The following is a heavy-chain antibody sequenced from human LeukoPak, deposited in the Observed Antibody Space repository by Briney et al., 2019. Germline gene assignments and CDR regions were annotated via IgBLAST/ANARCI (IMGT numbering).Heavy chain of an antibody. J-gene: IGHJ5*02. D-gene: IGHD3-10*01. CDR1: GFTFSSYA. V-gene: IGHV3-30-3*01. CDR3: ARDSGYYYGSGSYYRGWFDP. Sequence: GRSLRLSCAASGFTFSSYAMHWVRQAPGKGLEWVAVISYDGSNKYYADSVKGRFTISRDNSKNTLYLQMNSLRAEDTAVYYCARDSGYYYGSGSYYRGWFDPWGQGTLVTVSS. CDR2: ISYDGSNK.